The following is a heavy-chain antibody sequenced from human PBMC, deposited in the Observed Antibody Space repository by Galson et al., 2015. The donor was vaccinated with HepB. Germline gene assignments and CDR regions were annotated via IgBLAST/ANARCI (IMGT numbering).Heavy chain of an antibody. CDR2: ISYDGSNK. D-gene: IGHD6-19*01. CDR3: AARKPGSGWYLVIY. V-gene: IGHV3-30-3*01. J-gene: IGHJ4*02. Sequence: SLRLSCAASGFTFSSYAMHWVRQAPGKGLEWVAVISYDGSNKYYADSVKGRFTISRDNSKNTLYLQMNSLRAEDTAVYYCAARKPGSGWYLVIYWGQGALVTVSS. CDR1: GFTFSSYA.